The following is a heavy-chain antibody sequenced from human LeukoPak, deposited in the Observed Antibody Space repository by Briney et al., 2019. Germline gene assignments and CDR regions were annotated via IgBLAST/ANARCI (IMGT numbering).Heavy chain of an antibody. CDR2: ISETGGTI. J-gene: IGHJ4*02. V-gene: IGHV3-23*01. D-gene: IGHD5-24*01. Sequence: RGSLRLSCAPSGLTFSNYAMSWVRQAPGKGLEWVSAISETGGTIHYADSVRGRFIISRDNSKNTLYLQMNSLRAEDTAVYYCAREMTIITYSFDSWGQGTLVTVSS. CDR1: GLTFSNYA. CDR3: AREMTIITYSFDS.